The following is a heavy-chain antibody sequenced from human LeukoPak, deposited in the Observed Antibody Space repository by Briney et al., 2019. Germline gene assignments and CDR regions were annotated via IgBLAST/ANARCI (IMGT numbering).Heavy chain of an antibody. Sequence: SETLSLTCTVSGGSISSHYWSWIRQPPGKGLEWIGYIYYSGSTNYNPSLKSRVTISVDTSKHQFSLKLSSVTAADTAVYYCARGGATGDRYYYMDVWGKGTTVTVSS. CDR3: ARGGATGDRYYYMDV. CDR2: IYYSGST. CDR1: GGSISSHY. J-gene: IGHJ6*03. D-gene: IGHD7-27*01. V-gene: IGHV4-59*11.